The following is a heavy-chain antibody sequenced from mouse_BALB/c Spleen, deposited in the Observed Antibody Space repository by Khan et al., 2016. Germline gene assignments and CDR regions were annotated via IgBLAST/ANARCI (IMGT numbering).Heavy chain of an antibody. V-gene: IGHV4-1*02. CDR2: INPDSSTI. CDR1: GFDFSRYW. Sequence: EVQLQESGGGLVQPGGSLKLSCAASGFDFSRYWMSWVRQAPGKGLEWIGEINPDSSTINYTPSLKDKFIISRDNAKNTLDLQMSKVRSEDTALYYCARLHYYGRFAYWGQGTLVTVAA. CDR3: ARLHYYGRFAY. J-gene: IGHJ3*01. D-gene: IGHD1-2*01.